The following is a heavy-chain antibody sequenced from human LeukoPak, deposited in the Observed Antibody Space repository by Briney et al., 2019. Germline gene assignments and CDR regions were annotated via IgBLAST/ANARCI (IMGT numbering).Heavy chain of an antibody. CDR1: GFTFSSFE. D-gene: IGHD6-19*01. CDR2: ISGSGTNI. V-gene: IGHV3-48*03. CDR3: AREAVPGGRGDTFDI. J-gene: IGHJ3*02. Sequence: GGSLRLSCAASGFTFSSFEMNWVRQAPGRGLEWVSYISGSGTNIYYADSVKGRFTISRDNAKNSLSLQMNSLRAEDTAIYYCAREAVPGGRGDTFDIWGQGTMVTVSS.